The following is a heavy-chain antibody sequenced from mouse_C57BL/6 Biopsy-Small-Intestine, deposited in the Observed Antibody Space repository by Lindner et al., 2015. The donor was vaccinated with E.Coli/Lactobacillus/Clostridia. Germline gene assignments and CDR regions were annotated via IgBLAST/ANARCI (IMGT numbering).Heavy chain of an antibody. CDR1: GYTFTDFY. V-gene: IGHV1-39*01. Sequence: VQLQESGPELVKPGASVKMSCKASGYTFTDFYMNWVKQSHGKSLEWIGNINPYYATTSYSQRFKGKATLTVDKSSSTAYMQLNSLTSEDSAVYYCAINGYYALDYWGQGTTLTVSS. D-gene: IGHD2-3*01. CDR2: INPYYATT. J-gene: IGHJ2*01. CDR3: AINGYYALDY.